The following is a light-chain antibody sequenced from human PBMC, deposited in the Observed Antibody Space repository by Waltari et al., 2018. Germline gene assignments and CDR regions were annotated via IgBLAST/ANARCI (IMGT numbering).Light chain of an antibody. CDR1: SSDIGSYNL. J-gene: IGLJ2*01. Sequence: GQSITISCTGTSSDIGSYNLVSWYQQHPGKAPKLMIYEVSKRPSGVSNRFSGSKSGNTASLTIYGLQAEDESDYYCCSYAGSSTFVVFGGGTKLTVL. CDR2: EVS. CDR3: CSYAGSSTFVV. V-gene: IGLV2-23*02.